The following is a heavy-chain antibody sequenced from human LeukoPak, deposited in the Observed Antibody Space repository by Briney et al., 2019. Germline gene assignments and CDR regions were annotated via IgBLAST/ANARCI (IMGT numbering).Heavy chain of an antibody. J-gene: IGHJ4*02. CDR1: GGSISSSSYY. CDR2: IYYSGST. Sequence: SETLSLTGTVSGGSISSSSYYWGWIRQPPGKGLGWIGSIYYSGSTYYNPSLKSRVTISVDTSKNQFSLKLSSVTAADTAVYYCARIPPYYYGSGSYPFDYWGQGTLVTASS. D-gene: IGHD3-10*01. CDR3: ARIPPYYYGSGSYPFDY. V-gene: IGHV4-39*01.